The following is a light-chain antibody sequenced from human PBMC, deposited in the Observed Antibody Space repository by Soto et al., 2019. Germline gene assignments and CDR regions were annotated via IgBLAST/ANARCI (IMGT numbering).Light chain of an antibody. V-gene: IGKV1-5*03. CDR3: QHYNSYSEA. CDR1: QTISSW. Sequence: DIQMTQYPSTLSGSVGDIVTITCLASQTISSWLAWYQQKPGKAPKLLIYKASTLKSGVPSRFSGSGSGTEFTLTISSLQPDDFATYYCQHYNSYSEAFGQGTMVDI. CDR2: KAS. J-gene: IGKJ1*01.